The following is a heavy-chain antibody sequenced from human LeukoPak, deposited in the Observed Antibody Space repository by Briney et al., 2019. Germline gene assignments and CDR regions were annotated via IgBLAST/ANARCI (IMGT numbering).Heavy chain of an antibody. D-gene: IGHD3-9*01. CDR3: ARCLVTPQGWFDP. CDR2: INHSGST. J-gene: IGHJ5*02. V-gene: IGHV4-34*01. Sequence: PSETLSLTCAVYGGSFSGYYWSWIRQPPGKGLEWIGEINHSGSTNYNPSLKSRVTISVDTSKNQFSLKLSSVTAADTAVYYCARCLVTPQGWFDPWGQGTLVTVSS. CDR1: GGSFSGYY.